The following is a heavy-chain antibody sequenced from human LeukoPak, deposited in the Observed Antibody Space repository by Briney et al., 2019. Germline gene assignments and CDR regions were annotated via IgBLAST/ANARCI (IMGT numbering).Heavy chain of an antibody. CDR3: AKYSGSHPAAFDI. Sequence: ASVKVSCKASGYTFTDYSMYWVRQAPGQGLEWMGWINPNSGGTNYAQEFQGRVTMTRDTSISTAYMELNRLRSDDTAVYYCAKYSGSHPAAFDIWGQGTMATVSS. V-gene: IGHV1-2*02. CDR1: GYTFTDYS. D-gene: IGHD1-26*01. CDR2: INPNSGGT. J-gene: IGHJ3*02.